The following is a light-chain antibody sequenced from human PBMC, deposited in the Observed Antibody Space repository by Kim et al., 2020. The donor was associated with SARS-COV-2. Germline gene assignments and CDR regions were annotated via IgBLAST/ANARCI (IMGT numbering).Light chain of an antibody. CDR3: QSANSVPPWA. CDR1: QVLGDW. Sequence: DIKMIESRYSVSETIGARFTVTFRARQVLGDWLSWYQQKPGRAPKLLIYAASSLHGGVPSRFSASGSGTYFTLTITGLQPEDFATYYCQSANSVPPWAFGQGTKVDIK. V-gene: IGKV1-12*01. J-gene: IGKJ1*01. CDR2: AAS.